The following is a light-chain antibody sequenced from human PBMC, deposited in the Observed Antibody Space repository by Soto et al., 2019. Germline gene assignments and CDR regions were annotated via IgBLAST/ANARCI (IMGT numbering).Light chain of an antibody. CDR3: QQYGTSPWT. J-gene: IGKJ1*01. V-gene: IGKV3-20*01. CDR1: QSVSSNY. Sequence: PVERATLSCMPSQSVSSNYLAWYQQKPGQAPRLLIYGVSSRATGIPDRFSGSGSGTDFALTISRLEPEDFAVYYCQQYGTSPWTFGQGTKVDIK. CDR2: GVS.